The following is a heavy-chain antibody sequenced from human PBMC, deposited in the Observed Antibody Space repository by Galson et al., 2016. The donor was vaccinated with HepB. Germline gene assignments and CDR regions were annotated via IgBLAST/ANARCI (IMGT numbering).Heavy chain of an antibody. CDR3: ARVAVTTGSDAFEL. CDR1: GFTFSSYA. J-gene: IGHJ3*01. Sequence: SLRLSCAASGFTFSSYAMHWVRQAPGKGLEWVAVISYDGSNKNYADSVKGRFTISRDNYMNTLYLQMNSLRAGDTAVYYCARVAVTTGSDAFELWGQGTMVTVSS. D-gene: IGHD4-11*01. V-gene: IGHV3-30-3*01. CDR2: ISYDGSNK.